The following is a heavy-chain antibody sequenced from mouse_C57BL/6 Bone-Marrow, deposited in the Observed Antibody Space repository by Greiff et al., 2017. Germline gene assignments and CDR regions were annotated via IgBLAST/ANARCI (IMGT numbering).Heavy chain of an antibody. D-gene: IGHD2-1*01. V-gene: IGHV14-4*01. J-gene: IGHJ3*01. Sequence: VQLQQSGAELVRPGASVKLSCTSSGFNIKDDYMHWVKQRPEQGLEWIGWIDPENGDTEYASKFQGKATITSEPSSNTAYLQLSSLTSEDTAVYYSTADDNFSWYAYGGRGNRTTVTA. CDR2: IDPENGDT. CDR3: TADDNFSWYAY. CDR1: GFNIKDDY.